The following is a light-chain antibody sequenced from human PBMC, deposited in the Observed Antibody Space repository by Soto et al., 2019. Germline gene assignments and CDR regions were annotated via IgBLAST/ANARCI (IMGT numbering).Light chain of an antibody. V-gene: IGKV3-20*01. CDR3: QQYGSSGT. Sequence: ENVINQSPSTLSVYPGERATLYCRASQSVSSSFLAWYQQKPGQAPRLLIYGASSRATGIPDRFSGSGSWTDFTLTSNRLEPEDFAVYYCQQYGSSGTFGQGTKVDI. CDR1: QSVSSSF. CDR2: GAS. J-gene: IGKJ1*01.